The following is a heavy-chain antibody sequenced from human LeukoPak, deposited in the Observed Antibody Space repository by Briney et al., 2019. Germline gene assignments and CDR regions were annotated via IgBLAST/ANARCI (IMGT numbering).Heavy chain of an antibody. CDR1: GVSISGDY. J-gene: IGHJ6*03. V-gene: IGHV4-59*01. CDR2: IYYTGST. CDR3: AKLGHSSSYYFYYYIDV. Sequence: KTSETLSLTCTVSGVSISGDYRSWIRQPPRKGLEWIGYIYYTGSTNYNPSLKSRITISVDTSKSQFSLKLSSVTAADTAVYYCAKLGHSSSYYFYYYIDVWGKGTTVTVSS. D-gene: IGHD6-13*01.